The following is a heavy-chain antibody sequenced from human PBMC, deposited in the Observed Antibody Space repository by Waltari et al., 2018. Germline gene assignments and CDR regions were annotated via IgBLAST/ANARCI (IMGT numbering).Heavy chain of an antibody. CDR1: GFTFSSYA. D-gene: IGHD6-6*01. V-gene: IGHV3-23*04. CDR2: ISGSGGST. Sequence: EVQLVESGGGLVQPGGSLRLSCAASGFTFSSYAMSWVRQAPGKGLEWVSAISGSGGSTYFADSVKGRFTISRDKSKNSLYLQMNSLRAEDTAVYYCAKGVYGGYQDGLIDYWGQGTLVTVSS. CDR3: AKGVYGGYQDGLIDY. J-gene: IGHJ4*02.